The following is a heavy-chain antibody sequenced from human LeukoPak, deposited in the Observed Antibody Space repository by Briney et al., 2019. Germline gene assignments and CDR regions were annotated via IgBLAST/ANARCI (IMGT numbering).Heavy chain of an antibody. D-gene: IGHD3-16*02. Sequence: PSETLSLTCAVYGGSFSGYYWSWIRQPPGKGLEWIGEINHSGSTNYNPSLKSRVTISVDTSKNQFSLKLSSVTAADTAVYYCAAYYDYVWGSYRHNYYFDYWGQGTLVTVSS. J-gene: IGHJ4*02. CDR3: AAYYDYVWGSYRHNYYFDY. V-gene: IGHV4-34*01. CDR1: GGSFSGYY. CDR2: INHSGST.